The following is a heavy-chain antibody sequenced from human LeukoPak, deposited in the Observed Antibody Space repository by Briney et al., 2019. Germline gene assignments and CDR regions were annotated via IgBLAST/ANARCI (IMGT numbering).Heavy chain of an antibody. Sequence: GGSLRLSCAASGFAFSSYWMHWVRQAPGKGLVWVSRISSDGSTTSYADSVKGRFTISRDNSKNTLFLQMDSLKTEDTARYYCASRMTFGGQGTLVTVSS. D-gene: IGHD2/OR15-2a*01. J-gene: IGHJ4*02. CDR1: GFAFSSYW. CDR2: ISSDGSTT. CDR3: ASRMTF. V-gene: IGHV3-74*01.